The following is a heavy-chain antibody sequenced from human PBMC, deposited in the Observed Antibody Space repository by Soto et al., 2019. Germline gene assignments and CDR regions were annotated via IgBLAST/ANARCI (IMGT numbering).Heavy chain of an antibody. CDR2: IWFDGSNK. Sequence: QVQLVESGGGVVQPGRSLRLSCAASGFTFSSCGMHWVRQAPGKGLEWVAVIWFDGSNKYYADSVKGRFTISRDNSKNTLYLQMNTLRADDTAVYYCARGFPRRLIAAPFDHWGQGTLVTVSS. J-gene: IGHJ4*02. V-gene: IGHV3-33*01. CDR1: GFTFSSCG. D-gene: IGHD6-6*01. CDR3: ARGFPRRLIAAPFDH.